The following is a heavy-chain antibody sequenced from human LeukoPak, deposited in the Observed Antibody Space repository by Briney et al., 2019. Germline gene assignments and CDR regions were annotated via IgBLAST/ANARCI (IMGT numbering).Heavy chain of an antibody. Sequence: GGSLRLSCAASGFTFSSSVMNWVRQAPGKGLQWVSSMSGTGVNTYYADSVKGRFTISRDNSKNTLYLQMNSLRAEDTAVYYCRTDYGDYNWFDPWGQGTLVTVSS. CDR3: RTDYGDYNWFDP. D-gene: IGHD4-17*01. CDR1: GFTFSSSV. CDR2: MSGTGVNT. V-gene: IGHV3-23*01. J-gene: IGHJ5*02.